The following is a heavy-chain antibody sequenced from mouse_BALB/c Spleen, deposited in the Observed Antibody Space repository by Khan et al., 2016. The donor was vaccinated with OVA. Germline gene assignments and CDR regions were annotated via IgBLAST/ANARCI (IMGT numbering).Heavy chain of an antibody. Sequence: VQLQQSGTVLARPGTSVKMSCKASGYSFTSYWIHWVKQRPGQGLEWIGTIYPGISDTRYNQNFKAKAKLTAVTSASTAYMEFSGLTNEDSAVYFGRRGVDSYYFDSGGQGTTLTVAS. CDR1: GYSFTSYW. D-gene: IGHD2-4*01. J-gene: IGHJ2*01. CDR2: IYPGISDT. CDR3: RRGVDSYYFDS. V-gene: IGHV1-5*01.